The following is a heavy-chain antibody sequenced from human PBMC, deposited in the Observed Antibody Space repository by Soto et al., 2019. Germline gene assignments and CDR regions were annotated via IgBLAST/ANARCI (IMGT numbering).Heavy chain of an antibody. Sequence: PGGSLRLSCAASGFTFSSYAMSWVRQAPGKGLEWVSAISGSGGSTYYADSVKGRFTISRDNSKNTLYLQMNSLRAEDTAVYYCAKGVRKGRGSGWYPIDYWGQGTLVTVSS. CDR3: AKGVRKGRGSGWYPIDY. CDR1: GFTFSSYA. CDR2: ISGSGGST. V-gene: IGHV3-23*01. D-gene: IGHD6-19*01. J-gene: IGHJ4*02.